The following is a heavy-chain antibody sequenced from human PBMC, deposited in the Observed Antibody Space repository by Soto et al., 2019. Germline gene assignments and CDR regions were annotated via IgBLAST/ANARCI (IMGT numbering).Heavy chain of an antibody. Sequence: GGSLRLSCAASGLTFSSNYMSWVRQAPGQGLEWVSVIYSGGSTYYADSVKGRFTISRDTSKNTLFLQMNSLRVEDTAVYYCASRGPYGGIIDYWGQGTLVTVSS. V-gene: IGHV3-53*01. D-gene: IGHD4-17*01. CDR3: ASRGPYGGIIDY. CDR1: GLTFSSNY. CDR2: IYSGGST. J-gene: IGHJ4*02.